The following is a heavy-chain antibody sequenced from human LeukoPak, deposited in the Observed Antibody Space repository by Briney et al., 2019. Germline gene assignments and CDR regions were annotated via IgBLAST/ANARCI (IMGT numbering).Heavy chain of an antibody. CDR1: GASIGSGAFY. D-gene: IGHD1-26*01. CDR3: ARVGSYVADY. Sequence: SETLSLTCTVSGASIGSGAFYWNWIRQPPGKGLEWIGYIYHSGTTYYNPSLKSRVTISVDVTKNQFSPQLTSVTAADTAVYFCARVGSYVADYWGQGTLVTVSS. CDR2: IYHSGTT. V-gene: IGHV4-30-2*05. J-gene: IGHJ4*02.